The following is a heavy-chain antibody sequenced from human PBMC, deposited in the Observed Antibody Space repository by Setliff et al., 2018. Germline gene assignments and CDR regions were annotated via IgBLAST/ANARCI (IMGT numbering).Heavy chain of an antibody. J-gene: IGHJ5*02. CDR2: IKQDGSEK. D-gene: IGHD3-16*01. CDR3: ARVNAYNWFDP. V-gene: IGHV3-7*01. Sequence: LRLSCAASGFAFSSYWMSWVRQAPGKGLEWVANIKQDGSEKYYVDSVKGRFTISRDNAKNSLYLQMNSLRAEDTAVYYCARVNAYNWFDPWGQGTLVTVSS. CDR1: GFAFSSYW.